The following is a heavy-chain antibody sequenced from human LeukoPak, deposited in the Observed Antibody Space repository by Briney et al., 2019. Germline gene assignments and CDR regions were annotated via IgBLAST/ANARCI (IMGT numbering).Heavy chain of an antibody. CDR1: GGSISSSSYY. CDR2: IYYSGST. Sequence: SETLSLTCTVSGGSISSSSYYWGWIRQPPGNGLEWIGSIYYSGSTYYNPSLKSRVTISVDTSKNQFSLKLRSVTAADTAVYSCARVSLGTMVRGVIRYYYMDVWGKGTTVTISS. CDR3: ARVSLGTMVRGVIRYYYMDV. V-gene: IGHV4-39*07. J-gene: IGHJ6*03. D-gene: IGHD3-10*01.